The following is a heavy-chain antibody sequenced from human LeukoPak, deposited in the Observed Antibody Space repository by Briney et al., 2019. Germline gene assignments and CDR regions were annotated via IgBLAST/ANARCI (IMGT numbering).Heavy chain of an antibody. CDR2: INHSGST. Sequence: SETLSLACAVYGGSFSGYYWTWIRQPPGKGLEWIGEINHSGSTNYNPSLKSRVTISVDRSKNQFSLKLNSVTAADTAVYHCARAPGGDCSGGTCNNWFDPWSQGTLVTVSS. V-gene: IGHV4-34*01. J-gene: IGHJ5*02. CDR3: ARAPGGDCSGGTCNNWFDP. D-gene: IGHD2-15*01. CDR1: GGSFSGYY.